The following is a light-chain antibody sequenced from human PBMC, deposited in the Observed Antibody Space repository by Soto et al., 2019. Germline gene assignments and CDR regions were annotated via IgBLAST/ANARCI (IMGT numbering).Light chain of an antibody. CDR1: QSVSYN. Sequence: EIVMTQSPATLSVSPGETATLSCRASQSVSYNLAWYQQKPGQGPRLLIYGAFTRAPGIPARFSGSGSGTEFKLTISSLQSEDFAVYYCQQYKNWPPLTFGGGTKVEIK. CDR2: GAF. V-gene: IGKV3-15*01. J-gene: IGKJ4*01. CDR3: QQYKNWPPLT.